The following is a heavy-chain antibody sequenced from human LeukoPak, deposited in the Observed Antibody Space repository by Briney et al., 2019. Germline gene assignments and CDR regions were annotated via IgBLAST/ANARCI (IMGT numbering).Heavy chain of an antibody. Sequence: KPGGSLRLSCAASGFTFSSYSMNWVRQAPGKGLEWVSSISSSSSYIYYADSVKGRFTISRDNAKNSLYLQMNSLRAEDTAVYYCARDGETGTTPPAFDIWGQGTMVTVSS. J-gene: IGHJ3*02. D-gene: IGHD1-7*01. V-gene: IGHV3-21*01. CDR3: ARDGETGTTPPAFDI. CDR1: GFTFSSYS. CDR2: ISSSSSYI.